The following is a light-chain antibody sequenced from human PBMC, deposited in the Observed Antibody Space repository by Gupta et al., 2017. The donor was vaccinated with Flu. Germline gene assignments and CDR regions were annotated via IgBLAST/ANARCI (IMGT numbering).Light chain of an antibody. CDR3: MLSYSGALV. Sequence: QAVLTQEPSLTVSPGGTVTLTCGSNTGSVTSSHYPYWFQPKPGHVPRALIYDTTKKHSWTPALFSGSLLGDNAALTLSGAQREDEAYYYCMLSYSGALVFGGGTKLTVL. V-gene: IGLV7-46*01. CDR1: TGSVTSSHY. J-gene: IGLJ3*02. CDR2: DTT.